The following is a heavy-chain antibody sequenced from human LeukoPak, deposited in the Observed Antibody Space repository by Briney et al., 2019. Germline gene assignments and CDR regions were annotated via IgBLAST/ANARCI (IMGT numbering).Heavy chain of an antibody. Sequence: PGGSLRLSCAASGFTFSDYYMSWIRQAPGKGLEWVSYISSSGSTIYYADSVKGRFTISRDNAKNSLYLQMNSLRAEDTAVYYCARDRVATIQFPLGYWGQGTLVTVSS. CDR2: ISSSGSTI. CDR1: GFTFSDYY. V-gene: IGHV3-11*01. D-gene: IGHD5-24*01. J-gene: IGHJ4*02. CDR3: ARDRVATIQFPLGY.